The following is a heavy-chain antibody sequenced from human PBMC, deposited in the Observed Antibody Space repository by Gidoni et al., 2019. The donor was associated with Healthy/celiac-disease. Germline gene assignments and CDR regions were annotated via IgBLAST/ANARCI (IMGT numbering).Heavy chain of an antibody. Sequence: EVQLLESGGGLVQPWGSLRLSCAAAGCTFRSYAMSWVRQAPGKGLEWVSAISGSGGSTYYADSVKGRFTISRDNSKNTLYLQMNSLRAEDTAVYYCSKTGSPLPNDAFDIWGQGTMVTVSS. CDR1: GCTFRSYA. CDR2: ISGSGGST. V-gene: IGHV3-23*01. D-gene: IGHD3-10*01. J-gene: IGHJ3*02. CDR3: SKTGSPLPNDAFDI.